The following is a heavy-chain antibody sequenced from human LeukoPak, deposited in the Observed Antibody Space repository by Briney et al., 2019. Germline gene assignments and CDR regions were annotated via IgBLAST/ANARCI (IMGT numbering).Heavy chain of an antibody. CDR2: INSDGSST. J-gene: IGHJ4*02. Sequence: PGGSLLLSCAASGFTFSSYWMHWVRQAPGKGLVWVSRINSDGSSTSYADSVKGRFTISRDNAKNTLYLQMNSLRAEDTAVYYCARAIAVAPYYFDYWGQGTLVTVSS. CDR3: ARAIAVAPYYFDY. CDR1: GFTFSSYW. D-gene: IGHD6-19*01. V-gene: IGHV3-74*01.